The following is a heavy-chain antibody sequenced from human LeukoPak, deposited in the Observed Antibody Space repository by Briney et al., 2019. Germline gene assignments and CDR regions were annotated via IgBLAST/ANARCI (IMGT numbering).Heavy chain of an antibody. J-gene: IGHJ4*02. CDR2: IIPILGIA. Sequence: SVKVSCKASGYTFTSYAISWVRQAPGQGLEWMGRIIPILGIANYAQKFQGRVTITADKSTSTAYVELSSLRSEDTAVYYCARGSYDILTGYRKFFDYWGQGTLVTVSS. V-gene: IGHV1-69*04. CDR3: ARGSYDILTGYRKFFDY. D-gene: IGHD3-9*01. CDR1: GYTFTSYA.